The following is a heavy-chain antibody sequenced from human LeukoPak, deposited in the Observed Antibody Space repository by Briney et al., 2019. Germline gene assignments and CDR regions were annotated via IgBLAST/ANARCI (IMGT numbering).Heavy chain of an antibody. J-gene: IGHJ4*02. CDR3: AKTIVRGVTKYYFDY. V-gene: IGHV3-53*01. Sequence: PGGSLRLSCAASGFTVSSNYMSWVRQAPGKGLEWVSIIYSGTRTSYADSVKGRFTISRDNSKNTLYLQMNSLRADDTAVYYCAKTIVRGVTKYYFDYWGQGTLVTVSS. CDR2: IYSGTRT. CDR1: GFTVSSNY. D-gene: IGHD3-10*01.